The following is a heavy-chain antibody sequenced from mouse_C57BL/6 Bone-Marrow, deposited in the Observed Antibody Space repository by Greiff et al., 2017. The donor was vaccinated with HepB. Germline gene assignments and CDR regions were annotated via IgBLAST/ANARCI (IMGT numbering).Heavy chain of an antibody. CDR2: IDPENGDT. CDR1: GFNFKDDY. CDR3: TTDYGKTSMDY. D-gene: IGHD2-1*01. Sequence: EVKLQQSGAELVRPGASVKLSCTASGFNFKDDYMHWVKQRPEQGLEWIGWIDPENGDTEYASKVQGKATITADTSSNTAYLQLSSLTSEDTAVYYCTTDYGKTSMDYWGQGTSVTVSS. J-gene: IGHJ4*01. V-gene: IGHV14-4*01.